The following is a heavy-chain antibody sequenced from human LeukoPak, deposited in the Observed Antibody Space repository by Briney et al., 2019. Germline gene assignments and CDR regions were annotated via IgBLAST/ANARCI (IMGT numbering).Heavy chain of an antibody. CDR2: MSYDGSHK. V-gene: IGHV3-30-3*01. J-gene: IGHJ6*02. CDR3: ARAGCGGDCFYYHYGMDV. D-gene: IGHD2-21*02. CDR1: GFTFSSYA. Sequence: PGGSLRLSCAASGFTFSSYAMHWVRQAPGKGLEWGAVMSYDGSHKYYADSVKGRFTISRDNSRNTLYLHMNSLRAEDTALYYCARAGCGGDCFYYHYGMDVWGQGTTVTVSS.